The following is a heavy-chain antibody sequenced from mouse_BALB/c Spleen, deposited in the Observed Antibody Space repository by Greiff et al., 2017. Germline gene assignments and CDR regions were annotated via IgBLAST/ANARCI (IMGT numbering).Heavy chain of an antibody. D-gene: IGHD1-2*01. J-gene: IGHJ4*01. CDR3: ARHYLYYGYDYYAMDY. Sequence: DVHLVESGGGLVKPGGSLKLSCAASGFAFSSYDMSWVRQTPEKRLEWVAYISSGGGSTYYPDTVKGRFTISRDNAKNTLYLQMSSLKSEDTAMYYCARHYLYYGYDYYAMDYWGQGTSVTVSS. V-gene: IGHV5-12-1*01. CDR1: GFAFSSYD. CDR2: ISSGGGST.